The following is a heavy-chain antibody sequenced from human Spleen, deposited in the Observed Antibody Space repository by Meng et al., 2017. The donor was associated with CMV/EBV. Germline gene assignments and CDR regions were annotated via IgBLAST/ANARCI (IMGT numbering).Heavy chain of an antibody. CDR1: GFTFSSYA. V-gene: IGHV3-30*04. CDR3: ARPGSSWYYYYYGMDV. D-gene: IGHD6-6*01. Sequence: GESLKISCAASGFTFSSYAMHWVRQAPGKGLEWVAVISYDGSNKYYADSVKGRFTISRDNSKNTLYLQMNSLRAEDTAVYYCARPGSSWYYYYYGMDVWGQGPRSPSP. CDR2: ISYDGSNK. J-gene: IGHJ6*02.